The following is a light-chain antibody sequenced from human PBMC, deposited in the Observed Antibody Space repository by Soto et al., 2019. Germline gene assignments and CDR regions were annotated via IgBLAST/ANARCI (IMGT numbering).Light chain of an antibody. Sequence: QSALTQPASLSGSPGQSVTISCSGTTSDFVNYNYVSWYQHHPGKAPLLILFEVSNRPSGVSSRFSGSKSGNTASLIISGLQAEDEAYYYCSSYTVSTDVVFGGGT. J-gene: IGLJ2*01. CDR1: TSDFVNYNY. CDR3: SSYTVSTDVV. V-gene: IGLV2-14*01. CDR2: EVS.